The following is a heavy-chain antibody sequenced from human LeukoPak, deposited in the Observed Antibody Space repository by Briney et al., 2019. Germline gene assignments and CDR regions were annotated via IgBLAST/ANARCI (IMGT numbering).Heavy chain of an antibody. J-gene: IGHJ4*02. CDR3: ARALGGNGFDY. CDR2: IWYDGSNK. Sequence: GGSLRLSCAASGFTFSNYVMGWVRQAPGKGLEWVAVIWYDGSNKYYADSVKGRFTISRDNSKNTLYLQMNSLRAEDTAVYYCARALGGNGFDYWGQGTLVTVSS. CDR1: GFTFSNYV. V-gene: IGHV3-33*08. D-gene: IGHD7-27*01.